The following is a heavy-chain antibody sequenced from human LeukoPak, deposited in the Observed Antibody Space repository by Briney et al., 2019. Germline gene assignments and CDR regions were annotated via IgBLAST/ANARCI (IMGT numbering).Heavy chain of an antibody. CDR3: ARGAYDSGSYQYFFDY. J-gene: IGHJ4*02. D-gene: IGHD3-10*01. CDR1: GDSINIYY. V-gene: IGHV4-59*01. Sequence: PSEPLSLTCTVSGDSINIYYWSWIRQPPGKGLEWIGYIYYTGNTNYNPPLKSRVTISLDTSKHQFSLNLTSVTAADTAVYYCARGAYDSGSYQYFFDYWGQGTLVTVSS. CDR2: IYYTGNT.